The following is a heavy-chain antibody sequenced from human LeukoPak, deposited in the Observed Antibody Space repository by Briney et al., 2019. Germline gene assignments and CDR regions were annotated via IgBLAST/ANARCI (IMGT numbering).Heavy chain of an antibody. J-gene: IGHJ4*02. CDR1: GFTFSSYG. D-gene: IGHD4-17*01. Sequence: GGSLRLSCAASGFTFSSYGMHWVRQAPGKGLEWVSSINGGGGDIKYADSVKGRFTSSRDNSKDTLYLQINSLRAEDTAIYYCAKGHGDWAGNYFDSWGQGTLVSVSS. V-gene: IGHV3-23*01. CDR3: AKGHGDWAGNYFDS. CDR2: INGGGGDI.